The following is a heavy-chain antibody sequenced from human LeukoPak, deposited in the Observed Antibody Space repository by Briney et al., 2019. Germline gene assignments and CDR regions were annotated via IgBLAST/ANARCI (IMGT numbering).Heavy chain of an antibody. CDR2: ISGYNGDT. CDR3: ARGDYGGGFDY. CDR1: GYTFTSYG. J-gene: IGHJ4*02. D-gene: IGHD4-23*01. Sequence: ASVKVSCKASGYTFTSYGITWVRQAPGQGLEWMGWISGYNGDTKYAQTVQGRVTVTTDTSTSTAYMELRSLSLDDTAVYYCARGDYGGGFDYWGQGTLVTVSS. V-gene: IGHV1-18*01.